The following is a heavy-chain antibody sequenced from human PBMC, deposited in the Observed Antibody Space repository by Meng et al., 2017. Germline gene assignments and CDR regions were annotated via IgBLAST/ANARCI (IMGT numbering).Heavy chain of an antibody. CDR1: GGSISSVSYY. CDR3: ARFKKTVTTNRPAYYYNGMDV. Sequence: SETLSLTCTVSGGSISSVSYYWSWIRQPAGKGLEWIGRIYTSGSTNYNPSLKSRVTISVDTSKNQFSLKLSSVTAADTAVYYCARFKKTVTTNRPAYYYNGMDVWGQGTTVTVFS. D-gene: IGHD4-17*01. J-gene: IGHJ6*02. CDR2: IYTSGST. V-gene: IGHV4-61*02.